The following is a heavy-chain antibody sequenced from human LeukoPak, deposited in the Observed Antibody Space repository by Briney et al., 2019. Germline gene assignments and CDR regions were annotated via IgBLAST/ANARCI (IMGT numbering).Heavy chain of an antibody. CDR2: IYYSGST. J-gene: IGHJ6*03. CDR1: GGSISSYY. V-gene: IGHV4-59*01. Sequence: SETLSLTCTVSGGSISSYYWSWIRQPPGKGLEWIGYIYYSGSTNYNPSLKGRVTISVDTSKNQFSLKLSSVTAADTAVYYCARDKGNLWFGGYYYYMDVWGKGTTVTVSS. CDR3: ARDKGNLWFGGYYYYMDV. D-gene: IGHD3-10*01.